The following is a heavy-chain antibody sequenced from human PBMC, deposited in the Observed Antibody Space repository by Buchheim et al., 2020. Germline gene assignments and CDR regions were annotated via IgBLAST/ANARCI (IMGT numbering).Heavy chain of an antibody. D-gene: IGHD6-6*01. V-gene: IGHV4-39*01. J-gene: IGHJ6*03. Sequence: QLQLQESGPGLVKPSETLSLTCTVSGGSISSSSYYWGWIRQPPGKGLEWIGSVYYSGSTYYNPSLKSRVTISVDTSKNQFSLSLRSMTAADTACYYCERHYSSSSRSKGRHYYYYMDVWGKGTT. CDR1: GGSISSSSYY. CDR2: VYYSGST. CDR3: ERHYSSSSRSKGRHYYYYMDV.